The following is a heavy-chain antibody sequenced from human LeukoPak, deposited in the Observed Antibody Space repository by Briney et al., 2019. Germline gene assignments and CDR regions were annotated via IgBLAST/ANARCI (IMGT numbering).Heavy chain of an antibody. Sequence: SETLSLTCIVSGGSMNNYYWTWIRQPPGKGLEWIAYIHYTGITNYNPFLRSRVTIPLDASKSQFSLKLNSVTAADTAFYYYPRILEGSGAAFDIWGQGTMVTVSS. CDR2: IHYTGIT. CDR3: PRILEGSGAAFDI. V-gene: IGHV4-59*01. D-gene: IGHD3-3*02. CDR1: GGSMNNYY. J-gene: IGHJ3*02.